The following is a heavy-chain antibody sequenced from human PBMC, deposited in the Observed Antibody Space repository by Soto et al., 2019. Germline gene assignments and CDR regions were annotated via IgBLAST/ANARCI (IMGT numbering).Heavy chain of an antibody. CDR3: ARVPDY. CDR1: ACCVSVGSYA. V-gene: IGHV4-30-2*01. Sequence: SRSLTCARAACCVSVGSYAWSWFRQPPGKGLEWIGYMYHSGSTYYNPSLKSRVTISIDRSKNQFSLKLSSVTAADTAVYYCARVPDYWGQGILVTVSS. CDR2: MYHSGST. D-gene: IGHD2-2*01. J-gene: IGHJ4*02.